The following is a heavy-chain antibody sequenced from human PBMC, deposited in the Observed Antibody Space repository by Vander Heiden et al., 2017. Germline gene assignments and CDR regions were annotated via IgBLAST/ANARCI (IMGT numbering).Heavy chain of an antibody. Sequence: QVQLVESGGGVVQPGRSLRLSCAASGFTFSSYGMHWVRQAPGKGLEWVAVISYDGSNKYYADSVKGRFTISRDNSKNTLYLQMNSLRAEDTAVYYCARGTYYDFWSGYPQEGTYYFDYWGQGTLVTVSS. CDR3: ARGTYYDFWSGYPQEGTYYFDY. D-gene: IGHD3-3*01. CDR1: GFTFSSYG. CDR2: ISYDGSNK. V-gene: IGHV3-30*03. J-gene: IGHJ4*02.